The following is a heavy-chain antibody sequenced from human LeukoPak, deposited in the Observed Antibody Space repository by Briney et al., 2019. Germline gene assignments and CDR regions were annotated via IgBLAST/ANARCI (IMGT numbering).Heavy chain of an antibody. CDR3: ARGFGELLSTLGMDV. J-gene: IGHJ6*04. CDR1: GFTFSDYY. V-gene: IGHV3-11*04. Sequence: GGSLRLSCAASGFTFSDYYMSWVRQAPGKGLEWVSCISSSGSNIYYADSVKGRFTISRDNAKNSLYLQMNSLRAEDTAVYYCARGFGELLSTLGMDVWGKGTTVTVSS. D-gene: IGHD3-10*01. CDR2: ISSSGSNI.